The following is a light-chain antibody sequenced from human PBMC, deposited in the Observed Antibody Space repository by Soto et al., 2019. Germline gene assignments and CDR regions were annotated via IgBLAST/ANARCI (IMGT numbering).Light chain of an antibody. CDR2: DAS. V-gene: IGKV1-33*01. J-gene: IGKJ4*01. CDR1: QDISNY. Sequence: DIQMTQSPSSLSASVGDRFTITCQASQDISNYLNWYQQKPGKAPKLLIYDASNLETGVPSRFSGSGSGTDFTFTISSLQPEDVATYYCQKYNSAPLTFGGGTKVDIK. CDR3: QKYNSAPLT.